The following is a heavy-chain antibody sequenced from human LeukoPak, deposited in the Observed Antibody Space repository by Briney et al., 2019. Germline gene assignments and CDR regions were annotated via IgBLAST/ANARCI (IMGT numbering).Heavy chain of an antibody. CDR1: GFTFSSHP. V-gene: IGHV1-69*01. Sequence: GSSVKVSCKASGFTFSSHPFSWVRQGPGQGLEWMGVIIPLYGTTDYTQKFQGRVTMTADGPTRTVYMELSGLTSEDTAVYYCARGRGNSSPSLNYFDHWGQGTPVTVSS. CDR2: IIPLYGTT. CDR3: ARGRGNSSPSLNYFDH. D-gene: IGHD6-6*01. J-gene: IGHJ4*02.